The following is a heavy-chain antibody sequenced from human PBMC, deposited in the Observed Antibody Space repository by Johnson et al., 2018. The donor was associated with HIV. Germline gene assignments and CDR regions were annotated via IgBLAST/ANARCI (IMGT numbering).Heavy chain of an antibody. D-gene: IGHD4-23*01. CDR2: INCTGGRT. CDR3: ARAGYGGNTDAFYI. J-gene: IGHJ3*02. Sequence: VQLVESGGGVVQPGGSLRLSCAASGFTFDNYGMSWVRQAPGKGLEWVSGINCTGGRTGYADSVKGRFTISRDNAKNSLYLHRNSLRAEDTALYYCARAGYGGNTDAFYIWGQGTMVTVSS. CDR1: GFTFDNYG. V-gene: IGHV3-20*04.